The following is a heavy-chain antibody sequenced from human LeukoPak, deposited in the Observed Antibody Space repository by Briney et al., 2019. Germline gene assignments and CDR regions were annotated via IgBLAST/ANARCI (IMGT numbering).Heavy chain of an antibody. CDR2: IYSGGST. Sequence: GGSLRLSCAASGFTASSNYMSWVRQAPGKGLEWVSVIYSGGSTYYADSVTGRFTISRDNSKNTLYIQMKGLRAEDTAVYYCARDKDGGAPLAYFDYRGQGTLVTVSS. D-gene: IGHD3-16*01. J-gene: IGHJ4*02. CDR1: GFTASSNY. CDR3: ARDKDGGAPLAYFDY. V-gene: IGHV3-66*01.